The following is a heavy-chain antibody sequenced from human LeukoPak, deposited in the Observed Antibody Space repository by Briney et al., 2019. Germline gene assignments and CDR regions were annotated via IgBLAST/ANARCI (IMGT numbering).Heavy chain of an antibody. D-gene: IGHD3-22*01. CDR1: GFTFSSYA. V-gene: IGHV3-64*01. Sequence: PGGSLRLSCAASGFTFSSYAMHWVRQAPGKGLEYVSAISSNGGSTYYANSVKGRFTISRDNSKNTLYLRMGSLRAEDMAVYYCARAHYYDSSGYRPSYYYMDVWGKGTTVTVSS. CDR3: ARAHYYDSSGYRPSYYYMDV. J-gene: IGHJ6*03. CDR2: ISSNGGST.